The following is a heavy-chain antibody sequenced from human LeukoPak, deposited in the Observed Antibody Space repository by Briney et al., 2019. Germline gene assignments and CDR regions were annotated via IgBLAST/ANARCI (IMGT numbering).Heavy chain of an antibody. CDR3: ARSRRWVGVDY. V-gene: IGHV4-4*02. Sequence: SETLSLTCAVSGGSISSSNWWSWVRQPPGKGLEWIGEIYHSGSTNYNPSLKSRVTISVDTSKNQFSLKLSSVTAADTAVYYCARSRRWVGVDYWGQGTLVTVSS. CDR1: GGSISSSNW. J-gene: IGHJ4*02. CDR2: IYHSGST. D-gene: IGHD5-24*01.